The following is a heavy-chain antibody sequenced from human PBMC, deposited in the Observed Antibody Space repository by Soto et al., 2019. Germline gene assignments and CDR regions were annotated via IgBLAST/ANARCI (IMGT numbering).Heavy chain of an antibody. Sequence: GGSLRLSCAASGFPFNTYAMNWVRQAPGKGLEWVSVLSGSGDDTYYADTVKGRFTISRDNSKNTLFLQMDSLRPEDTAIYYCAKGGTTGTTTSHFWYFDLWGRGTLVTVSS. J-gene: IGHJ2*01. CDR1: GFPFNTYA. D-gene: IGHD1-1*01. CDR3: AKGGTTGTTTSHFWYFDL. CDR2: LSGSGDDT. V-gene: IGHV3-23*01.